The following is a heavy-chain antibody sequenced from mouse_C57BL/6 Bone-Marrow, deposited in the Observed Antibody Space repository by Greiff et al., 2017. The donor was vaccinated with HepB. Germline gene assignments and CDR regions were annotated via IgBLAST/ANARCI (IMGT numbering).Heavy chain of an antibody. CDR2: INPYNGGT. D-gene: IGHD1-1*01. CDR3: ARSPLYYGSSYYAMDY. Sequence: EVKLLESGPVLVKPGASVKMSCKASGYTFTDYYMNWVKQSHGKSLEWIGVINPYNGGTSYNQKFKGKATLTVDKSSSTAYMELNSLTSEDSAVYYCARSPLYYGSSYYAMDYWGQGTSVTVSS. J-gene: IGHJ4*01. CDR1: GYTFTDYY. V-gene: IGHV1-19*01.